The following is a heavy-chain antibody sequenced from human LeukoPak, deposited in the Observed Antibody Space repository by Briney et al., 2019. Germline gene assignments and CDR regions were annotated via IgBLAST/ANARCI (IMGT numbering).Heavy chain of an antibody. CDR3: ARAVPYDSSGYPDY. CDR1: GGSISSGGYY. D-gene: IGHD3-22*01. V-gene: IGHV4-31*03. J-gene: IGHJ4*02. CDR2: IYYSGST. Sequence: KASETLSLTCTVSGGSISSGGYYWSWIRQHPGKGLEWIGYIYYSGSTYYNPSLKSRVTISVDTSKDQFSLKLSSVTAADTAVYYCARAVPYDSSGYPDYWGQGTLVTVSS.